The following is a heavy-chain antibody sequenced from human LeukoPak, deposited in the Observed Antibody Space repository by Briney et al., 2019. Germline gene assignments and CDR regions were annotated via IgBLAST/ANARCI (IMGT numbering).Heavy chain of an antibody. D-gene: IGHD4-17*01. V-gene: IGHV1-2*02. CDR3: ATTADYGDYVRIDY. Sequence: ASVKVSCKASGYTFIGYYMHWVRQAPGQGLEWMGWINPNSGGTNYAQKFQGRVTMTRDTSISTAYMELSRLRSDDTAVYYCATTADYGDYVRIDYWGQRTLVTVSS. CDR2: INPNSGGT. CDR1: GYTFIGYY. J-gene: IGHJ4*02.